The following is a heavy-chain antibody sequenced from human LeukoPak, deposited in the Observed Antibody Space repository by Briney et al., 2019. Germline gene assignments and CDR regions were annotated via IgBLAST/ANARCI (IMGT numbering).Heavy chain of an antibody. CDR1: GGSISSGNYY. J-gene: IGHJ4*02. CDR3: ARGTAGGVAARYFDY. V-gene: IGHV4-61*02. D-gene: IGHD6-6*01. CDR2: IYTSGTT. Sequence: SETLSLTCTVSGGSISSGNYYWSWIRQPAGKGLEWIGRIYTSGTTNYNPSLKSRVTISVDTSKNQFSLKLSSVTAADTAVYYCARGTAGGVAARYFDYWGQGTLVTVSS.